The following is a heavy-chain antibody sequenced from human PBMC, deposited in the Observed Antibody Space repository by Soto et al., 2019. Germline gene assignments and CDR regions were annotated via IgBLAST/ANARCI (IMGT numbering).Heavy chain of an antibody. Sequence: ASVKVSCKASGYTFTGYYMHWVRQAPGQGLEWMGIINPSGGSTSYAQKFQGRVTMTRDTSTSTVYMELSSLRSEDTAVYYCARDHRIAARLSPWFGGSYYYYGMDVWGQGTTVTVSS. V-gene: IGHV1-46*01. CDR1: GYTFTGYY. J-gene: IGHJ6*02. CDR2: INPSGGST. D-gene: IGHD6-6*01. CDR3: ARDHRIAARLSPWFGGSYYYYGMDV.